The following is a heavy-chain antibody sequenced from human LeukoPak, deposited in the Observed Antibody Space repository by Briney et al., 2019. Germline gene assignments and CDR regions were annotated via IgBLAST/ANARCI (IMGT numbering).Heavy chain of an antibody. CDR3: ARALNLYYYDTSVEPAFDI. Sequence: PSETLSLTCTVSGGSSSSGSYYWSWIRQPAGKGLEWIGRIYASGSTSFNPSLKSRVTISVDTSKNQFSLKLSSVTATDTAVYYCARALNLYYYDTSVEPAFDIWGQGTMVTVSS. V-gene: IGHV4-61*02. D-gene: IGHD3-22*01. CDR1: GGSSSSGSYY. J-gene: IGHJ3*02. CDR2: IYASGST.